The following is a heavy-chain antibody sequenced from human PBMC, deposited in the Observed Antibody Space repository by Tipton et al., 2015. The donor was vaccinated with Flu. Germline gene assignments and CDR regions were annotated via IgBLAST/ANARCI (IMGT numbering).Heavy chain of an antibody. CDR3: ARIEGAFEAGHCVSTNCYIDY. CDR2: IYYSGST. D-gene: IGHD2-2*01. V-gene: IGHV4-59*08. CDR1: GGPISNYY. Sequence: TLSLTCTVSGGPISNYYWSWIRQPPGKALEWIGYIYYSGSTNYNPSLKSRVTISVDLSKNQFSLNLRSVSAADTAIYYCARIEGAFEAGHCVSTNCYIDYWGQETLVTVS. J-gene: IGHJ4*02.